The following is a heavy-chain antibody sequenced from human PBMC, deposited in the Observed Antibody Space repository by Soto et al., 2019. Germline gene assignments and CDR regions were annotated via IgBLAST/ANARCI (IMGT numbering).Heavy chain of an antibody. CDR1: GYTFIGFS. CDR3: SKGRWTVGHCSGGSCYDGMDV. Sequence: ASVKVSCKASGYTFIGFSLHWVRQVPGQGLEWMGWINPKSGDTNYAEKFQGRVTMTRDTSINTVYMELNSLNPDDTAVYYCSKGRWTVGHCSGGSCYDGMDVWGQGTTVTVSS. CDR2: INPKSGDT. V-gene: IGHV1-2*02. D-gene: IGHD2-15*01. J-gene: IGHJ6*02.